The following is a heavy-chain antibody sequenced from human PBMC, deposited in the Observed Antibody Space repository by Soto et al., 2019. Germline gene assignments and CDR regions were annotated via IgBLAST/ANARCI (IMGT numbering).Heavy chain of an antibody. J-gene: IGHJ4*02. CDR2: ISYDGSNK. Sequence: GGSLRLSCAASGFTFSSYAMHWVRQAPGKGLEWVAVISYDGSNKYYADSVKGRFTISRDNSKNTLYLQMNSLRAEDTAVYYCARDPYSSGWYYFDYWGQGTLVTVSS. D-gene: IGHD6-19*01. V-gene: IGHV3-30-3*01. CDR3: ARDPYSSGWYYFDY. CDR1: GFTFSSYA.